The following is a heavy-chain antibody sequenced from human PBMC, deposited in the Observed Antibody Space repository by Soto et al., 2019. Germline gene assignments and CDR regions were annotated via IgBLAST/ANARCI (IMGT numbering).Heavy chain of an antibody. CDR3: AGVVVVAATHRYFQH. Sequence: SETLSLTCAVSGGSISCSNWWSWVRQPPGKGLEWIGEIYHSGSTNYNPSLKSRVTISVDKSKNQFSLKLSSVTAADTAVYYCAGVVVVAATHRYFQHWGQGTLVTVSS. J-gene: IGHJ1*01. D-gene: IGHD2-15*01. CDR2: IYHSGST. CDR1: GGSISCSNW. V-gene: IGHV4-4*02.